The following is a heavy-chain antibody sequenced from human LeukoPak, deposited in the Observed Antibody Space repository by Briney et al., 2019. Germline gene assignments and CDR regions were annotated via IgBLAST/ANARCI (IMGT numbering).Heavy chain of an antibody. CDR1: GGSFSGYY. J-gene: IGHJ4*02. V-gene: IGHV4-34*01. Sequence: PSETLSLTCAVYGGSFSGYYWSWIRQPPGKGLEWIGEINHSGSTNYNPSLKSRVTISVDTSKNQFSLKLSSVTAADTAVYYCARADDYGDYADSNYFDYWGQGTLVTVSS. CDR2: INHSGST. D-gene: IGHD4-17*01. CDR3: ARADDYGDYADSNYFDY.